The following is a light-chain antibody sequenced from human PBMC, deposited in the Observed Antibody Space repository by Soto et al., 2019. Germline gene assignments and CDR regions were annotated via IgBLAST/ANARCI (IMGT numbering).Light chain of an antibody. Sequence: EVVLTQSPATLSLSPGERATLSCRASQTIRSNFLTWYQQKPGQAPRLLIYTASTRAAGIPDRFSGSGSGTDFALTICRLEPEDFAVYYCQHYASSSGHTFGQGTKLQIK. CDR3: QHYASSSGHT. J-gene: IGKJ2*01. CDR1: QTIRSNF. CDR2: TAS. V-gene: IGKV3-20*01.